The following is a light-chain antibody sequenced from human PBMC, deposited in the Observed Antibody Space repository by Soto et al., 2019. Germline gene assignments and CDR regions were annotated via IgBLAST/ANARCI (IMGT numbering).Light chain of an antibody. J-gene: IGLJ2*01. Sequence: QSALTQPASVSGSPGQSITISCTGTSSDVGGYDYVSWYQQYPGKAPKVIIYEVSHRPSGVSNRFSGSKSGNTASLTISGLQAEDEADYFCSSYTSSSTAGVFGGGTQLTVL. CDR3: SSYTSSSTAGV. CDR1: SSDVGGYDY. V-gene: IGLV2-14*01. CDR2: EVS.